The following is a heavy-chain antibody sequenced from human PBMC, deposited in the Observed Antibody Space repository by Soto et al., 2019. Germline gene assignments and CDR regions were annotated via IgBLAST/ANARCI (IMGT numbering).Heavy chain of an antibody. D-gene: IGHD3-22*01. CDR3: ARERYYDSSGPFAY. Sequence: PGGSLRLSCAASGFTFSSYAMHWFRQAPGKGLEWVAVISYDGSNKYYADSVKGRFTISRDNSKNTLYLQMNSLRAEDTAVYYCARERYYDSSGPFAYWGQGTLVTVSS. CDR1: GFTFSSYA. J-gene: IGHJ4*02. V-gene: IGHV3-30-3*01. CDR2: ISYDGSNK.